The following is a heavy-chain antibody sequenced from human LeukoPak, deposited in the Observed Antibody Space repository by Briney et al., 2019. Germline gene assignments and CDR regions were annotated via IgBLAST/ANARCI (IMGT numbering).Heavy chain of an antibody. CDR2: IYHSGST. Sequence: SQTLSLTCAVSGGSISSGGYSWSWIRQPPGTGLEWIGYIYHSGSTYYNPSLKSRVTISVDRSKNQFSLKLSSVTAADTAVYYCARAGVTPFDYWGQGTLVTVSS. D-gene: IGHD2-21*02. CDR1: GGSISSGGYS. CDR3: ARAGVTPFDY. V-gene: IGHV4-30-2*01. J-gene: IGHJ4*02.